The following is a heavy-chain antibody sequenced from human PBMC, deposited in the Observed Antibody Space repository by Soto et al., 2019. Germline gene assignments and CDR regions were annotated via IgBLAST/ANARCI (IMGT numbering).Heavy chain of an antibody. CDR3: VRVPSP. Sequence: QLQLQESGSGLVKPSQTLSLTCAVSGGSISSGGYSWSWFRQPPGKGLEWIGYIYHNRNTYYNPSLKSRVTISVDRSKNQFSLKLSSVTAADTAMYYCVRVPSPWGQGTLVTVSS. CDR1: GGSISSGGYS. V-gene: IGHV4-30-2*01. CDR2: IYHNRNT. J-gene: IGHJ5*02.